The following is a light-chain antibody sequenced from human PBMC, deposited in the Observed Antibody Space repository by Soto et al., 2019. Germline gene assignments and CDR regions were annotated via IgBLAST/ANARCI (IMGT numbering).Light chain of an antibody. CDR2: DTS. CDR3: QQRNSWPLT. CDR1: QSVFTS. Sequence: EIVLTQSPATLSLSPGERATLSCRASQSVFTSLAWFQQKPGQAPKLLISDTSNRATGIPARFSGSGSGTDFTLTTSSLEPEDFAVYYCQQRNSWPLTFGGGTKVEIK. J-gene: IGKJ4*01. V-gene: IGKV3-11*01.